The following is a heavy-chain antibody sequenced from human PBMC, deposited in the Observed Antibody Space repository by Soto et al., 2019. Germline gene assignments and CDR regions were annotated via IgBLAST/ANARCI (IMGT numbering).Heavy chain of an antibody. CDR2: IDWDDDK. CDR1: GFSLSTSGMC. CDR3: AHFEYSSSPAPGDWFDP. V-gene: IGHV2-70*12. D-gene: IGHD6-6*01. J-gene: IGHJ5*02. Sequence: SGPTLVNPTQTLTLTCTFSGFSLSTSGMCVSWIRQPPGKALEWLARIDWDDDKYYTTSLKTRLTISKDTSKNQVVLTMTNMDPVDTATYYCAHFEYSSSPAPGDWFDPWXQGTLVTVSS.